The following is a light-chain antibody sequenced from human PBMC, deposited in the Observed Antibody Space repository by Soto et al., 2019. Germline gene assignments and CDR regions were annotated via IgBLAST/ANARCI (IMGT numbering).Light chain of an antibody. CDR1: SSDVGGYNF. CDR3: SSYTTSGAYV. CDR2: DVT. V-gene: IGLV2-14*01. J-gene: IGLJ1*01. Sequence: QSALTQPASVSGSPGQSITIACTATSSDVGGYNFVSWYQQHPGKAPRLMIYDVTNRPSGVSNRFSGSKSGNTASLTISGLQAEDEDDYYCSSYTTSGAYVFGSGTKLTVL.